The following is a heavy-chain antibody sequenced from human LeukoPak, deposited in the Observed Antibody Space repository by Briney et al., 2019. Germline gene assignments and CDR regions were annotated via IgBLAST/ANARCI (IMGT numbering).Heavy chain of an antibody. J-gene: IGHJ4*02. CDR2: ISSSGSTI. CDR1: GFTFSSYE. D-gene: IGHD3-10*01. CDR3: VRQYYYGSGSYFWAPDY. V-gene: IGHV3-48*03. Sequence: GGSLRLSCAASGFTFSSYEMNWVRQAPGKGLEWVSYISSSGSTIYYADSVKGRFTISRDNAKNSLYLQMNSLRAEDTAVYYCVRQYYYGSGSYFWAPDYWGQGTLVTVSS.